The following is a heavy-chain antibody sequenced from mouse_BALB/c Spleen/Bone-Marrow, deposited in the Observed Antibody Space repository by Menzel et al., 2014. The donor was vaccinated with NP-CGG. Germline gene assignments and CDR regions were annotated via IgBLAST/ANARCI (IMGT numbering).Heavy chain of an antibody. J-gene: IGHJ2*01. CDR2: ISSGGSYT. Sequence: QGVESGGDLVKPGGSLKLSCAASGFTFSSYGMSWVRQTPDKRLEWVATISSGGSYTYYPDSVKGRFTISRDNAKNTLYLQMSSLKSEDTAMYYCARQTYYDYDGYFDYWGQGTTLTVSS. V-gene: IGHV5-6*01. CDR3: ARQTYYDYDGYFDY. D-gene: IGHD2-4*01. CDR1: GFTFSSYG.